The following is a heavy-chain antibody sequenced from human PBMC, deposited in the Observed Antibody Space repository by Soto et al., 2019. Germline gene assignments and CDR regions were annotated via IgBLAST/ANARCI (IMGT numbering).Heavy chain of an antibody. CDR1: GYTFSNYG. CDR2: ISLYSDGT. CDR3: ARVVPGAEAWFGP. Sequence: ASVKVSCKTSGYTFSNYGITWVRQAPGQPLEWLGWISLYSDGTNYAQKFQGRVTMTTDTSTTTAYMELRSLRSDETAVYYCARVVPGAEAWFGPWGQGTLVTVSS. J-gene: IGHJ5*02. D-gene: IGHD1-26*01. V-gene: IGHV1-18*01.